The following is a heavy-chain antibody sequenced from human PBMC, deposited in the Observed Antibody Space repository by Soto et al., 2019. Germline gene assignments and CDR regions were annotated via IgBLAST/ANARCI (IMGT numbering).Heavy chain of an antibody. D-gene: IGHD6-13*01. Sequence: QVQLQESGPGLVKPSQTLSLTCIVSGGSISSNDFYWSWIRQHPGKGLEWIGYIYYSGNTYYNPSLKSRVTILVDTSKNQCSLKVSSVTAADTAVYYCARLSGSWQSWFAPWGQGTLVTVSS. CDR1: GGSISSNDFY. CDR3: ARLSGSWQSWFAP. V-gene: IGHV4-31*03. CDR2: IYYSGNT. J-gene: IGHJ5*02.